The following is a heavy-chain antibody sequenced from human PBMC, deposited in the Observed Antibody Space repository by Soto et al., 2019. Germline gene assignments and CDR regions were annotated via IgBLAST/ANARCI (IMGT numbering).Heavy chain of an antibody. D-gene: IGHD6-13*01. Sequence: GGSLRLSCDGSGYIFTNYWIAWVRQMPGKGLECMGVIDPGDSHIRYSPSFQGQVTISADKSINTAYLQWSSLKASDTAIYYCARLRAAATTFLGFFQHWGQGTQVTVSS. CDR2: IDPGDSHI. CDR3: ARLRAAATTFLGFFQH. J-gene: IGHJ1*01. V-gene: IGHV5-51*01. CDR1: GYIFTNYW.